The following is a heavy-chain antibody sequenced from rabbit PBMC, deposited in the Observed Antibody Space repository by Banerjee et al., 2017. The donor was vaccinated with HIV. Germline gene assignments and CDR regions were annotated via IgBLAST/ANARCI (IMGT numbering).Heavy chain of an antibody. J-gene: IGHJ4*01. CDR2: IYIGDGST. CDR3: ASHVGSYGGVIW. Sequence: QSLEESGGDLVKPGASLTLTCKASGFTLSSSDWIFWVRQAPGKGLEWIGCIYIGDGSTYYATWAKGRFTISKASSTTVTLQMTSLTAADTATYFCASHVGSYGGVIWWGPGTLVTVS. CDR1: GFTLSSSDW. V-gene: IGHV1S40*01. D-gene: IGHD6-1*01.